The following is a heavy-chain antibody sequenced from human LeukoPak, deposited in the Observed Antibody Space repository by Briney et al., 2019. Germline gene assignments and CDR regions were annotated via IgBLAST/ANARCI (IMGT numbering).Heavy chain of an antibody. J-gene: IGHJ1*01. Sequence: KSSETLSLTCTVSGGSISSNYWSWIRQPAGKGLEWIGRIYTSGSTNYNPSLKSRVTMSVDTSKNQFSLKLSSVTAADTAVYYCARQTDRYCTNGVCYLMTPGLGYFQHWGQGTLVTVSS. V-gene: IGHV4-4*07. CDR1: GGSISSNY. CDR2: IYTSGST. CDR3: ARQTDRYCTNGVCYLMTPGLGYFQH. D-gene: IGHD2-8*01.